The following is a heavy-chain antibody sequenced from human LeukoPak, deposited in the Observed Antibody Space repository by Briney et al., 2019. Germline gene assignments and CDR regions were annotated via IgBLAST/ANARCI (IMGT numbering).Heavy chain of an antibody. J-gene: IGHJ4*02. CDR3: AKGFGYSYGYGLDY. CDR1: GFTFSSYA. V-gene: IGHV3-23*01. Sequence: GGSLRLSCAASGFTFSSYAMSWVRQAPGRGLEWVSAISGSGGSTYYADSVKGRFTISRDNSKNTLYLQMNSLRAEDTAVYYCAKGFGYSYGYGLDYWGQGTLVTVSS. D-gene: IGHD5-18*01. CDR2: ISGSGGST.